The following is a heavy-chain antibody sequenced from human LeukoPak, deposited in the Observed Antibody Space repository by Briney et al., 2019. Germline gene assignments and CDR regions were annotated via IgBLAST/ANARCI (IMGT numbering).Heavy chain of an antibody. D-gene: IGHD2-15*01. CDR3: SRGRRSSVVGPRYYYYYLDV. J-gene: IGHJ6*03. Sequence: SETLSLTCAVYGGSFSGYYWSWIRQPPGKGLEWIGEINHSGSTNYNPSLKSRVTISVDTSKNQFSLKVSSATAADTAVYYCSRGRRSSVVGPRYYYYYLDVWGKGTTVTVSS. CDR1: GGSFSGYY. CDR2: INHSGST. V-gene: IGHV4-34*01.